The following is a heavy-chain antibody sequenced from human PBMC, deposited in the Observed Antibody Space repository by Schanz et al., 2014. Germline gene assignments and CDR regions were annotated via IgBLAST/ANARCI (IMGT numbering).Heavy chain of an antibody. CDR2: IYYSGST. J-gene: IGHJ6*02. CDR1: GGSISSGGYS. CDR3: ARGGRTTYNYYYGMDV. Sequence: QVQLQESGPGLVKPSQTLSLTCAVSGGSISSGGYSWNWIRQPPGKGLEWIMYIYYSGSTYYNPSLKSRVTISVDTSKNQFSLKLSSVTAADTAVYYCARGGRTTYNYYYGMDVWGQGTTVTVSS. D-gene: IGHD1-1*01. V-gene: IGHV4-30-4*07.